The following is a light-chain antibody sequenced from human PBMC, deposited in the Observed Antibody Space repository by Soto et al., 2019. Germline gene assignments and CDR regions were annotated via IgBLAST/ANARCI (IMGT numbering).Light chain of an antibody. J-gene: IGKJ2*01. V-gene: IGKV3-15*01. CDR1: QSISTE. CDR3: QQGHNWPLT. CDR2: SAS. Sequence: EIVMTQSPATLSVSPGERATLSCRASQSISTELAWYPQKPGHPPRLPIYSASTRATGVPARFTGSGSGSDFPLTIRGLPSEDFAVYYCQQGHNWPLTFGQGTRLEI.